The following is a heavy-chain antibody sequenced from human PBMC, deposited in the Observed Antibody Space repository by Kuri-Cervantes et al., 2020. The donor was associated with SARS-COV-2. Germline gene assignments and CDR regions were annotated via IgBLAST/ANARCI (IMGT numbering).Heavy chain of an antibody. CDR3: ARAFVVVVAAWRTGMDV. V-gene: IGHV1-69*06. CDR2: IRPVFGAP. CDR1: RGTFNTHI. J-gene: IGHJ6*02. Sequence: SVKVSCKASRGTFNTHIINWLRQAPGQGLEWMGGIRPVFGAPYYAQKFQGRVTIAADKSTSTAYMELSSLRSEDTAVYYCARAFVVVVAAWRTGMDVWGQGTTVTVSS. D-gene: IGHD2-15*01.